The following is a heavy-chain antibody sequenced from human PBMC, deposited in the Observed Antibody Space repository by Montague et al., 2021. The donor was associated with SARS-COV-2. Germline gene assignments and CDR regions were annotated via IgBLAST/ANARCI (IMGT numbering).Heavy chain of an antibody. V-gene: IGHV4-59*01. Sequence: SETLSLTCTVSGGSISSYYWSWIRQPPGKGLEWIGYIYYSGSTNYNPSLKSRVTISVDTSKNRFSLKLSSVTAADTAVYYCAGTSTYSSGWGINYYYYGMDVWGQGTTVTVSS. CDR2: IYYSGST. J-gene: IGHJ6*02. D-gene: IGHD6-19*01. CDR3: AGTSTYSSGWGINYYYYGMDV. CDR1: GGSISSYY.